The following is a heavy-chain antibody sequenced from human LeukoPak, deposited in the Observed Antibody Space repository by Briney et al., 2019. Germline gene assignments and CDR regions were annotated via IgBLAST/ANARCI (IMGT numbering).Heavy chain of an antibody. CDR3: AKDIEVIKACFDY. D-gene: IGHD3-22*01. CDR2: ISGSGGST. V-gene: IGHV3-23*01. CDR1: GFTFSSYA. J-gene: IGHJ4*02. Sequence: PGGSLILSCAASGFTFSSYAMSWVRQAPGKGLEWVSAISGSGGSTYYADSVKGRFTISRDNSKNTLYLQMNSLRAEDTAVYYCAKDIEVIKACFDYWGQGTLVTVSS.